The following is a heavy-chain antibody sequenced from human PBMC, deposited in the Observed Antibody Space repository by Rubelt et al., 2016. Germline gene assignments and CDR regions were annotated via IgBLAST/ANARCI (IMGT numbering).Heavy chain of an antibody. CDR1: GDSLSNYA. J-gene: IGHJ4*02. CDR3: ARDGDGYNFGY. V-gene: IGHV1-69*01. D-gene: IGHD5-24*01. Sequence: QGQLVQSGAEVRKPGSSVKVSCKVSGDSLSNYAIRWVRQAPGQGREWMGGILPIYGTTNYAQKFQGRVTVTADESTSTAYVELSSLKSEDTAVYYWARDGDGYNFGYWGQGTLVTVSS. CDR2: ILPIYGTT.